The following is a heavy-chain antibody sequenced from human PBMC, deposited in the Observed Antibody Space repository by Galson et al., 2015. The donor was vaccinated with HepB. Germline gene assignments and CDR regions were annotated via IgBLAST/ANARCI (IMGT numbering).Heavy chain of an antibody. CDR1: GGTFSSYA. V-gene: IGHV3-30-3*01. CDR2: ISYDGSNK. CDR3: ARDLRRRVGYSYGVWDAFDI. D-gene: IGHD5-18*01. J-gene: IGHJ3*02. Sequence: SCKASGGTFSSYAISWVRQAPGKGLEWVAVISYDGSNKYYADSVKGRFTISRDNSKNTLYLQMNSLRAEDTAVYYCARDLRRRVGYSYGVWDAFDIWGQGTMVTVSS.